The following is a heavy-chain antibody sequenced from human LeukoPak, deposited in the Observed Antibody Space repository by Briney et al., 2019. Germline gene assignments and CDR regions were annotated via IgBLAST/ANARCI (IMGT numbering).Heavy chain of an antibody. CDR3: ARGAGYNYPYYFDY. CDR2: IYGGGNI. J-gene: IGHJ4*02. D-gene: IGHD5-24*01. V-gene: IGHV3-53*01. CDR1: GFTFSSYA. Sequence: GGSLRLSCAASGFTFSSYAMSWVRQAPGKGLEWVSVIYGGGNIYYADSVKGRFTISRDNSKNTLYLQMNSLRAEDTAVYYCARGAGYNYPYYFDYWGQGTLVTVSS.